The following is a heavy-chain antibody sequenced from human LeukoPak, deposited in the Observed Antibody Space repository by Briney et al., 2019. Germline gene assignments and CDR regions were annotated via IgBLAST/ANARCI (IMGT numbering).Heavy chain of an antibody. CDR3: ARALGYCSSTSCYA. D-gene: IGHD2-2*01. Sequence: SETLSLTCAVYGGSFSGYYWSWIRQPPGKGLEWIGEINHSGSTNYNPSLKSRVTISVDTSKNQFSLKLSPVTAADTAVYYCARALGYCSSTSCYAWGQGTLVTVSS. CDR2: INHSGST. CDR1: GGSFSGYY. J-gene: IGHJ5*02. V-gene: IGHV4-34*01.